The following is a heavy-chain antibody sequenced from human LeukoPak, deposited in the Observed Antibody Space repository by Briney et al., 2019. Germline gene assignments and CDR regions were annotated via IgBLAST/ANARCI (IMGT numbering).Heavy chain of an antibody. Sequence: GGSLRLSCAASGFSFDGYAMHWVRQTPGKGLEWVANIKHDGNEENYVDSVRGRFTISRGNANSSLYLQMNSLRDEDTGIYYCARDRLFYTMDVWGQGTTVTVSS. J-gene: IGHJ6*02. D-gene: IGHD2/OR15-2a*01. V-gene: IGHV3-7*01. CDR3: ARDRLFYTMDV. CDR1: GFSFDGYA. CDR2: IKHDGNEE.